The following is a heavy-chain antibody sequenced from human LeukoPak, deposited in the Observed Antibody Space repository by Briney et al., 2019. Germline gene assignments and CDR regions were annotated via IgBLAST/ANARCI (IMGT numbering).Heavy chain of an antibody. J-gene: IGHJ4*02. CDR3: AREGDTFDFDY. CDR1: GFTFSSYA. V-gene: IGHV3-21*01. CDR2: ISSSSSYI. Sequence: GRSLRLSCAASGFTFSSYAMHWVRQAPGKGLEWVSSISSSSSYIYYADSVKGRFTISRDNAKNSLYLQMNSLRAEDTAVYYCAREGDTFDFDYWGQGTLVTVSS. D-gene: IGHD5-18*01.